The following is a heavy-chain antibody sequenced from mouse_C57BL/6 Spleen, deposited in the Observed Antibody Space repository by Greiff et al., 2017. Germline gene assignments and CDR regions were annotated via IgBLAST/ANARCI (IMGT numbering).Heavy chain of an antibody. J-gene: IGHJ3*01. CDR1: GYSFTGYY. Sequence: VQLQQSGPELVKPGASVKISCKASGYSFTGYYMNWVKQSPEKSLEWIGEINPSTGGTTYNQKFKAKATLTVDKSSSTAYMQLKSLTSEESAVYYCARDYYGSREGFAYWGQGTLVTVSA. D-gene: IGHD1-1*01. CDR3: ARDYYGSREGFAY. CDR2: INPSTGGT. V-gene: IGHV1-42*01.